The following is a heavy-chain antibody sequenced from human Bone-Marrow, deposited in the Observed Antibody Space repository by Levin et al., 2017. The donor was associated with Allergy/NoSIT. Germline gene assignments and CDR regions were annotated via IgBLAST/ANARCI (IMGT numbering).Heavy chain of an antibody. Sequence: PGESLKISCAASGFSFSTYTMHWVRQAPGKGLEWVSSIRSAGTYIHYADSVKGRFTISRDNANNSVSLEMTSLSAEDTALYYCARGGGSHKGGLDVWGQGTTVTVSS. CDR3: ARGGGSHKGGLDV. CDR2: IRSAGTYI. J-gene: IGHJ6*02. CDR1: GFSFSTYT. V-gene: IGHV3-21*04. D-gene: IGHD1-26*01.